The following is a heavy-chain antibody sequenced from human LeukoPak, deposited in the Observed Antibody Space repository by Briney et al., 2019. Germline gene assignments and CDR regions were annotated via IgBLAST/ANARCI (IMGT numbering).Heavy chain of an antibody. J-gene: IGHJ4*02. CDR3: AKCYSGSYSAKY. Sequence: PGRSLRLSCAASGFTFSSYSISWVRQAPGNGLEWVSAISGSGGSKYYADSVKGRFTISRDNYKNTLYLQMNSLRAEDRAVYYCAKCYSGSYSAKYWGQGTVDSVST. CDR1: GFTFSSYS. CDR2: ISGSGGSK. V-gene: IGHV3-23*01. D-gene: IGHD1-26*01.